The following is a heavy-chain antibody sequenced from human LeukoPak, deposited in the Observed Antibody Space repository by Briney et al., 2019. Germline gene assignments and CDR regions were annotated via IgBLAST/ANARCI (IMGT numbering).Heavy chain of an antibody. CDR1: GGSIRSSEW. CDR2: IYHSGTT. CDR3: ARAAACFGES. V-gene: IGHV4-4*02. Sequence: SETLSLTSVVSGGSIRSSEWWSRVRQPPGKGLEWIGDIYHSGTTNYNPSLKSRVTISVDKSKNQFSLRLSSVTAADTAVYYCARAAACFGESWGQGTLVTVSS. D-gene: IGHD3-10*01. J-gene: IGHJ4*02.